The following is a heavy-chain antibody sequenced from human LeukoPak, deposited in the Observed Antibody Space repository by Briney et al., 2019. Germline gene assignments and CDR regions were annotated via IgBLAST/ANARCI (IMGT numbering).Heavy chain of an antibody. CDR1: GYTFTSYY. D-gene: IGHD3-22*01. CDR3: ARVSPYYYDSSGYFDY. V-gene: IGHV1-46*01. CDR2: INPSGGST. Sequence: EASVKVSCKASGYTFTSYYMHWVRQAPGQGLEWMGIINPSGGSTSYAQKFQGRVTMTRDTSTSTVHMELSSLRSEDTAVYYCARVSPYYYDSSGYFDYWGQGTLVTVSS. J-gene: IGHJ4*02.